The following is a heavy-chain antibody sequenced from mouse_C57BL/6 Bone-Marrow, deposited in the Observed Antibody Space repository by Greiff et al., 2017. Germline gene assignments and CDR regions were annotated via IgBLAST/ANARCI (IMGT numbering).Heavy chain of an antibody. CDR3: ARKGVRYAMDY. D-gene: IGHD2-2*01. V-gene: IGHV1-80*01. CDR2: IYPGDGDT. J-gene: IGHJ4*01. Sequence: VQLQQSGAELVKPGASVKISCKASGYAFSSYWMNWVKQRPGKGLEWIGQIYPGDGDTNYNGKFKGKATLTADKSSSPAYMQLSSLTSEDSAVYFCARKGVRYAMDYWGQGTSVTVSS. CDR1: GYAFSSYW.